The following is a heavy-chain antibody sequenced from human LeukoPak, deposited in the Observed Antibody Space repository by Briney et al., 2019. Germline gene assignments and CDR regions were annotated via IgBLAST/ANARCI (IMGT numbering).Heavy chain of an antibody. J-gene: IGHJ4*02. D-gene: IGHD2-15*01. CDR1: GFTFSSYS. V-gene: IGHV3-21*01. CDR3: ASGRYCSGGSCYMDY. Sequence: GGSLRLSCAASGFTFSSYSMNWVRQAPGKGLEWVSSISSSSSYIYYADSVKGRFTISRDNAKNSLYLQMNSLKAQDTAVYYCASGRYCSGGSCYMDYWGQGTLVTVSS. CDR2: ISSSSSYI.